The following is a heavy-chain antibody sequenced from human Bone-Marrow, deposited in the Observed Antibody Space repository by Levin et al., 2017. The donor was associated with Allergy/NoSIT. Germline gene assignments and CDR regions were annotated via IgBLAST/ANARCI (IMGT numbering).Heavy chain of an antibody. J-gene: IGHJ4*02. CDR3: AKALGASSGRKFDD. CDR1: GYSFSNYW. CDR2: IYPGDSDT. Sequence: GGSLRLSCKGSGYSFSNYWIAWVRQMPGKGLEWMGAIYPGDSDTRYSPSFQGQVTISVDKSISTAYLQWSSLEASDTAIFYCAKALGASSGRKFDDWGQGTLVTVSS. D-gene: IGHD3-22*01. V-gene: IGHV5-51*01.